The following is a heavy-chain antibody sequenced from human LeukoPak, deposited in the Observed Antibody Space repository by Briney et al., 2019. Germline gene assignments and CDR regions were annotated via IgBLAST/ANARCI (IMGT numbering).Heavy chain of an antibody. CDR3: ARDRIDYGEGYYFDY. Sequence: GGSLRLSCAASGFTFSSYAMSWVRQAPGKGLEWVSAISGNGGSTYYADSVKGRFTISRDNSKNTLYLQMNSLRAEDTAVYYCARDRIDYGEGYYFDYWGQGTLVTVSS. CDR1: GFTFSSYA. D-gene: IGHD4-17*01. CDR2: ISGNGGST. V-gene: IGHV3-23*01. J-gene: IGHJ4*02.